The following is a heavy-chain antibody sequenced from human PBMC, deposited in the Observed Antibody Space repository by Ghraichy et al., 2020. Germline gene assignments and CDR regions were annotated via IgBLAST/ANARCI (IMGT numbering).Heavy chain of an antibody. Sequence: GESLNISCAASGFTFSNAWMSWVRQAPGKGLEWVGRIKSKTDGGTTDYAAPVKGRFTISRDDSKNTLYLQMNSLKTEDTAVYYCTTENYDFWSGYYGPYYYGMDVWGQGTTVTVSS. J-gene: IGHJ6*02. D-gene: IGHD3-3*01. V-gene: IGHV3-15*01. CDR3: TTENYDFWSGYYGPYYYGMDV. CDR1: GFTFSNAW. CDR2: IKSKTDGGTT.